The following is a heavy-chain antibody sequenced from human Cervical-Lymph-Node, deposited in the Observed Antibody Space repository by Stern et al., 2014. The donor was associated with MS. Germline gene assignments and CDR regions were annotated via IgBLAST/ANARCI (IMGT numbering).Heavy chain of an antibody. J-gene: IGHJ6*02. CDR3: ATGYSSSWHGYYYGMDV. V-gene: IGHV1-18*01. CDR1: GYTFTSYG. Sequence: VQMVESGAEVKKPGASVKGSCKASGYTFTSYGISWVRQAPGQGLEWMGWISAYNGNTNYAQKLQGRVTMTTDTSTSTAYMELRSLRSDDTAVYYCATGYSSSWHGYYYGMDVWGQGTTVTVSS. CDR2: ISAYNGNT. D-gene: IGHD6-13*01.